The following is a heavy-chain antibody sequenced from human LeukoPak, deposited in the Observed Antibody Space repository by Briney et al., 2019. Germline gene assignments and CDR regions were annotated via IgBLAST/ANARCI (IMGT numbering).Heavy chain of an antibody. V-gene: IGHV3-30-3*01. Sequence: GGSLRLSCAASGFTFSSYAMHWVRQAPGKGLEWVAVISYDGSNKYYADSVKGRFTISRDNSKNTLYLQMNSLRAEDTAVYYCASLDYSSGWYTADYWGQGTLVTVST. J-gene: IGHJ4*02. CDR2: ISYDGSNK. CDR1: GFTFSSYA. CDR3: ASLDYSSGWYTADY. D-gene: IGHD6-19*01.